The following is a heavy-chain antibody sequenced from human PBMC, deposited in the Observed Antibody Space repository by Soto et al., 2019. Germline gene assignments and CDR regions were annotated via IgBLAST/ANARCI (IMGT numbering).Heavy chain of an antibody. CDR3: ASGYYYDSSGYDEYFQH. J-gene: IGHJ1*01. Sequence: GASVKVSCKASGYTFTSYGISWVRQAPGQGLEWMGWISAYNGNTNYAQKLQGRVTMTTDTSTSTAYMELRSLRSDDTAVYYCASGYYYDSSGYDEYFQHWGQGTLVTVSS. V-gene: IGHV1-18*01. D-gene: IGHD3-22*01. CDR1: GYTFTSYG. CDR2: ISAYNGNT.